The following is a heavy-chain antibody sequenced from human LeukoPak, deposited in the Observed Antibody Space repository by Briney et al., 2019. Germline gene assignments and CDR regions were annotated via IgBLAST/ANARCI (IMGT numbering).Heavy chain of an antibody. D-gene: IGHD3-10*01. CDR3: ARDHYGIASFDI. J-gene: IGHJ3*02. Sequence: GGSLRLSCAASGFTFSSYAMHWVRQAPGTGLEWVAVISYDGSNKYYADSVKGRFTISRDNSKNTLYLQMNSLRAEDTAVYYCARDHYGIASFDIWGQGTMVTVSS. CDR1: GFTFSSYA. CDR2: ISYDGSNK. V-gene: IGHV3-30-3*01.